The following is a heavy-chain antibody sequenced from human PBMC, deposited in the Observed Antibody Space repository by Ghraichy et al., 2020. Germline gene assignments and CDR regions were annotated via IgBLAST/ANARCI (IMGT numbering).Heavy chain of an antibody. CDR2: ISSDSFYI. CDR1: GFNLGVYT. D-gene: IGHD3-10*01. J-gene: IGHJ4*02. Sequence: GGSLRLSCAISGFNLGVYTMNWLRWAPNRGLEWVASISSDSFYIYYADSVRGRFTISRDNAIKSIYLQMNRLRVEDTATYYCVRADGSGSFYYWGQGTLVTVSS. CDR3: VRADGSGSFYY. V-gene: IGHV3-21*01.